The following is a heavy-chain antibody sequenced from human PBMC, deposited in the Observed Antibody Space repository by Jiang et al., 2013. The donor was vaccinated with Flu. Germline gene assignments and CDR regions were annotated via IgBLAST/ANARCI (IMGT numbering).Heavy chain of an antibody. D-gene: IGHD2-2*03. CDR3: ARQDGYCSSTSCYVIFDP. Sequence: SLKISCKGSGYSFTSYWIGWVRQMPGKGLEWMGIIYPGDSDTRYSPSFQGQVTISADKSISTAYLQWSSLKASDTAMYYCARQDGYCSSTSCYVIFDPWGQGTLVTVSS. J-gene: IGHJ5*02. CDR2: IYPGDSDT. V-gene: IGHV5-51*01. CDR1: GYSFTSYW.